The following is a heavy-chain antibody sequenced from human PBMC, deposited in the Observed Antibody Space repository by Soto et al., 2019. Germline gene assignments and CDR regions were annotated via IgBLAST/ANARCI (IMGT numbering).Heavy chain of an antibody. J-gene: IGHJ4*02. CDR3: VKGGNPYYDVWSDY. Sequence: DVQLVESGGGLVQPGGSLRLSCAASGFNFNNYAMHWVRQAPGKGLEWVSGINWNSGRIVYADSVKGRFTISRDNAKSSLYLQMNSLRAEDTAFYYCVKGGNPYYDVWSDYWGQGTLVTVSS. CDR2: INWNSGRI. CDR1: GFNFNNYA. D-gene: IGHD3-3*01. V-gene: IGHV3-9*01.